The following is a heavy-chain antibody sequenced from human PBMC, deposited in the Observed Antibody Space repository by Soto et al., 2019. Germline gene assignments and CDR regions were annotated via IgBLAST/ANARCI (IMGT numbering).Heavy chain of an antibody. CDR3: ARQGAKLRYFDWLSANFDY. J-gene: IGHJ4*02. V-gene: IGHV3-11*04. CDR2: ISSSGSTI. D-gene: IGHD3-9*01. Sequence: GGSLRLSCAASGFTFSDYYMSWIRQAPGKGLEWVSYISSSGSTIYYVDSVKGRFTISRDNAKNSLYLQMNSLRAEDTAVYYCARQGAKLRYFDWLSANFDYWGQGTLVTVSS. CDR1: GFTFSDYY.